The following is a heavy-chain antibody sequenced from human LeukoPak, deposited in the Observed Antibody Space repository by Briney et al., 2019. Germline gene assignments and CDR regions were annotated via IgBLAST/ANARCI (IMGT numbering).Heavy chain of an antibody. CDR2: ISGRGGNT. D-gene: IGHD3-22*01. CDR1: GLNFNNYA. CDR3: ATGYSDSLRSPLDS. V-gene: IGHV3-23*01. Sequence: GGSLRLSCAASGLNFNNYALTWIRQAPGKGLEWVSSISGRGGNTYYADSVKGRFTISRDDSKNTLFLQMNSLRAEDTAVYYCATGYSDSLRSPLDSWGQGTLVTVSS. J-gene: IGHJ5*01.